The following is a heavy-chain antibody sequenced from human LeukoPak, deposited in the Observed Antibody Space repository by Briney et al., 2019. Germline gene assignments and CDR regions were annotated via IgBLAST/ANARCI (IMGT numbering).Heavy chain of an antibody. Sequence: SLRLSCAASGFTFDDYAMHWVRQAPGKGLESVSGISWNSGSIGYADSVKGRFTISRDNAKNSLYLQMNSLRAEDTALYYCAKDFGWELLLAFDIWGQGTMVTVSS. CDR3: AKDFGWELLLAFDI. J-gene: IGHJ3*02. CDR1: GFTFDDYA. CDR2: ISWNSGSI. D-gene: IGHD1-26*01. V-gene: IGHV3-9*01.